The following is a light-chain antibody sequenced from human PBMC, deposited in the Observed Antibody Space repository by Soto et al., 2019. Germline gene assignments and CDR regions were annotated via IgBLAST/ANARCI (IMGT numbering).Light chain of an antibody. V-gene: IGKV3-15*01. CDR3: QQYNSWPPIT. J-gene: IGKJ5*01. Sequence: EIVMTQSPGTPSVSPGEGATLFCRASQSVRTKLAWYQQRAGQAPRLLMYGASTRATGIPDRFSGSGSGTEFTLTISSLQSEDFAVYYCQQYNSWPPITFGQGTRLEIK. CDR2: GAS. CDR1: QSVRTK.